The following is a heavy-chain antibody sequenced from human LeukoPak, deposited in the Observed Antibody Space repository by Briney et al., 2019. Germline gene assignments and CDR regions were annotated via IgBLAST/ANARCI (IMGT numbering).Heavy chain of an antibody. J-gene: IGHJ6*03. CDR2: IFPSGGEI. V-gene: IGHV3-21*01. CDR1: GFTFSTCA. CDR3: ARGLSPYYYYYMDV. Sequence: GGSLRLSCAASGFTFSTCAMMWVRQPPGKGLEWVSSIFPSGGEIHYADSVRGRFTISRDNAKNSLYLQMNSLRAEDTAVYYCARGLSPYYYYYMDVWGKGTTVTVSS.